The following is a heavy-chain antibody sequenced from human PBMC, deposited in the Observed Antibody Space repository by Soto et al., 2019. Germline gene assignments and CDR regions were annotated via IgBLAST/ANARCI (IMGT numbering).Heavy chain of an antibody. CDR2: IKSKTDGGTT. V-gene: IGHV3-15*07. CDR3: TTHLTYYDSSGYYYINWFDP. CDR1: GLTFTSAW. D-gene: IGHD3-22*01. Sequence: GGSLRLSCAASGLTFTSAWMNWVRQAPGKGLEWVGRIKSKTDGGTTDYAAPVKGRFTISRDDSKNTLYLQMNSLKTEDTAVYYCTTHLTYYDSSGYYYINWFDPWRQGSLVTVSS. J-gene: IGHJ5*02.